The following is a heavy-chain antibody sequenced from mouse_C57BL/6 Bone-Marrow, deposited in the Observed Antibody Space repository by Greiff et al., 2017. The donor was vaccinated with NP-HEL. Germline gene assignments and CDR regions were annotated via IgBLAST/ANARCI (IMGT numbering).Heavy chain of an antibody. V-gene: IGHV5-16*01. CDR2: INHNGSST. CDR3: ARDLKRRGYYAMDY. CDR1: GFTFSDYY. D-gene: IGHD2-12*01. Sequence: EVKLMESEGGLVQPGSSMKLSCTASGFTFSDYYMAWVRQVPEKGLEWVANINHNGSSTYYLDSLKSRFIISRDNAKNILYLQMSSLKSEDTATYYCARDLKRRGYYAMDYWGQGTSVTVSS. J-gene: IGHJ4*01.